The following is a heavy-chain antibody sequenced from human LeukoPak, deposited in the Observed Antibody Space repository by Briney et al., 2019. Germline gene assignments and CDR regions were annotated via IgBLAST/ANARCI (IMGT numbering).Heavy chain of an antibody. D-gene: IGHD2-2*01. Sequence: GSLSLSRAASGFTFSSYWMSWVRQAPGKGLEWVANIKQDGSEKYYVDSVKGRLTISRDNAKNSLYLQMNSLRAEDTAVYYCARDLAVYCSSTSCNDYWGQGTLVTVSS. J-gene: IGHJ4*02. CDR3: ARDLAVYCSSTSCNDY. CDR2: IKQDGSEK. CDR1: GFTFSSYW. V-gene: IGHV3-7*04.